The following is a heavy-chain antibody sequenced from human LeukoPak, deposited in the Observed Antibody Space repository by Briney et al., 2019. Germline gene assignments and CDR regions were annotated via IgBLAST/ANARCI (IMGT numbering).Heavy chain of an antibody. CDR2: ISYDGSNK. V-gene: IGHV3-30-3*01. Sequence: PGGSLRLSCAASGFTFSSYAMHWVRQAPGKGLEWVAVISYDGSNKYYADSVKGRFTISRDNSKNTLYLQMNSLRAEDTAVYYCARDEEGIAAAGTYYYGMDVWGQGTTVTVSS. CDR3: ARDEEGIAAAGTYYYGMDV. D-gene: IGHD6-13*01. CDR1: GFTFSSYA. J-gene: IGHJ6*02.